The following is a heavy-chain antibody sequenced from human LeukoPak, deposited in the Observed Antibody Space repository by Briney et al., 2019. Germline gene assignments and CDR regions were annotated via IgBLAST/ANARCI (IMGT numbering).Heavy chain of an antibody. CDR2: IKQDGSVK. V-gene: IGHV3-7*01. J-gene: IGHJ4*02. CDR1: GFSFSAYR. CDR3: AGGRGWLTTD. D-gene: IGHD6-19*01. Sequence: GGSLRLSCAASGFSFSAYRMNWFRQAPGKGLEWVAIIKQDGSVKKYVDSVKGRFTISRDNAKTSLYLEMMSLRVEDTAIYYCAGGRGWLTTDWGQGTLVTVSS.